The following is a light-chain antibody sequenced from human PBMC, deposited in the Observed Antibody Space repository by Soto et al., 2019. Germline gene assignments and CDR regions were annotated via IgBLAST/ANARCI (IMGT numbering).Light chain of an antibody. Sequence: EIVLTQSPGTLSLSPGERATLSCRASQSINNNYLAWYQQKRGQAPRLLIYGASSRATGIPDRFSGSGSGTAFTLTISRLEPEGFAVYYCQQYGGSPRTFGQGTKVEIK. CDR1: QSINNNY. J-gene: IGKJ1*01. CDR3: QQYGGSPRT. V-gene: IGKV3-20*01. CDR2: GAS.